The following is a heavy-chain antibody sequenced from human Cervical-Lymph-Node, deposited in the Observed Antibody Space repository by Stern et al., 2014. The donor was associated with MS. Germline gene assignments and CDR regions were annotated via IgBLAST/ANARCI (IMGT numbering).Heavy chain of an antibody. CDR2: IYPGDSDT. CDR1: GYSFTNYW. CDR3: ARRRGDWYFDL. J-gene: IGHJ2*01. Sequence: VQLVQSGAEVKKPGESLKISCKGSGYSFTNYWIVWVRQVPGKGLEWMGVIYPGDSDTEYSPSFQGHVTISADKYISTAYLQWSSLKASDTAMYYCARRRGDWYFDLWGRGTLVTVSS. D-gene: IGHD3-16*01. V-gene: IGHV5-51*03.